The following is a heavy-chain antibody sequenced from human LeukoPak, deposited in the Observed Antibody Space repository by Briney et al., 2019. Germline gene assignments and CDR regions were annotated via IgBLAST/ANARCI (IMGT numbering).Heavy chain of an antibody. D-gene: IGHD2-15*01. Sequence: KSGGSLRLSCAASGFTFSSYTMNWVRQAPGKGLEWVSSISTTSSDIYYADSVKGRFTISRDNAKNSLYLQMNSLRAEDTAVYFCARDSVGGAYCSGGSCYSGVSWFDPWGQGTLVTVSS. V-gene: IGHV3-21*06. CDR2: ISTTSSDI. CDR1: GFTFSSYT. CDR3: ARDSVGGAYCSGGSCYSGVSWFDP. J-gene: IGHJ5*02.